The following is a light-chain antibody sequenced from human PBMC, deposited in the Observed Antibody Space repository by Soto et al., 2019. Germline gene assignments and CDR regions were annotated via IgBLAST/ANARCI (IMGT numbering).Light chain of an antibody. CDR2: GAA. CDR3: QQYQNWPRK. CDR1: QSVTNN. J-gene: IGKJ1*01. Sequence: EIVMTQSPATLSVSPGERVILSCRASQSVTNNLAWYQQNPGQAPRLLIHGAATRATGLPARFSGSGSGTAFTLTISSLQSEDFAVYYCQQYQNWPRKFGQGTKVDVK. V-gene: IGKV3-15*01.